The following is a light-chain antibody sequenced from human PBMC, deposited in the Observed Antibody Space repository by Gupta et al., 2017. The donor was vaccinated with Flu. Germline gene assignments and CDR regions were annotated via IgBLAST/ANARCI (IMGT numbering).Light chain of an antibody. CDR1: KRVSSIF. CDR2: GAS. V-gene: IGKV3-20*01. CDR3: QQYGRSPYT. J-gene: IGKJ2*01. Sequence: EIVLTPSPATSLLAAGEGATLTCRDSKRVSSIFLTWYQQKPGQAPRLLIYGASNRATGIPSRFSGSGSGTDFTLTISRLEPEDFATYFCQQYGRSPYTFGQGTKLEIK.